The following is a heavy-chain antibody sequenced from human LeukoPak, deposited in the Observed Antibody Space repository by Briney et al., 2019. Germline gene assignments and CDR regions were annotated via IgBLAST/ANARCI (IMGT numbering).Heavy chain of an antibody. D-gene: IGHD4/OR15-4a*01. V-gene: IGHV4-38-2*01. CDR3: ARHLTQVLFDI. Sequence: SETLSLTCAVSGYSISSGYYWGWIRQPPGKGLEWIGSIYHSGSTYYNPSLKSRVTISVDTSKNQFSLKLRSVTAADTAVYYCARHLTQVLFDISGQGRLVTVSS. CDR2: IYHSGST. J-gene: IGHJ3*02. CDR1: GYSISSGYY.